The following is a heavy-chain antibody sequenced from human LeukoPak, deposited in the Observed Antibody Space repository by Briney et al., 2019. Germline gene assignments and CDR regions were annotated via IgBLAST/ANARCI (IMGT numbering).Heavy chain of an antibody. CDR1: GFTFSDYW. CDR3: AKSGGR. Sequence: GGSLRLSCAASGFTFSDYWMSWVRQAPGKGLEWVANIKKDGSDKYYVDSVKGRFTISRDNAKNSLYLQMNSLRAEDTALYYCAKSGGRWGQGTLVTVSS. V-gene: IGHV3-7*03. J-gene: IGHJ4*02. CDR2: IKKDGSDK.